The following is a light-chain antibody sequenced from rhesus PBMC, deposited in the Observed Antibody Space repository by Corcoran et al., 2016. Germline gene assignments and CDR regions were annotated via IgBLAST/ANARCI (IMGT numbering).Light chain of an antibody. J-gene: IGKJ1*01. CDR3: LQYSSSPRT. CDR1: QSISTW. CDR2: KAS. Sequence: DIQMTQSPSSLSASVGDTVTITCRASQSISTWLDWYQQKPGKAPKLLIYKASSLQSGVPSRFSGSGSRTDFTLTISSLQPEDFATYYCLQYSSSPRTFGQVTKVEIK. V-gene: IGKV1-22*01.